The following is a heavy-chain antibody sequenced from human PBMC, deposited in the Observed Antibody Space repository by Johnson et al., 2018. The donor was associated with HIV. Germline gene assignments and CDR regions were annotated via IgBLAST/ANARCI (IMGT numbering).Heavy chain of an antibody. CDR2: ITGSGGST. V-gene: IGHV3-23*04. D-gene: IGHD2-21*02. J-gene: IGHJ3*02. CDR3: AKDRVVTNDAFDI. CDR1: GFTFASYA. Sequence: VQLVESGGGLVQPGGSLRLSCAASGFTFASYAMSWVRQAPGKGLEWISLITGSGGSTYYADSVKGRFTISRDNSKNTLYLQMNSLRAEDTAVYYCAKDRVVTNDAFDIWGQGTMVTVSS.